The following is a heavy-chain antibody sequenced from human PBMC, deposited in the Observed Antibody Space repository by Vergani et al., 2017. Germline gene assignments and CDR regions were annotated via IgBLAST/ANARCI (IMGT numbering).Heavy chain of an antibody. CDR2: IYYSGST. J-gene: IGHJ5*02. CDR1: GGSISSGGYY. V-gene: IGHV4-31*03. CDR3: ARGPLLSGSGSYYKKKNWFDP. D-gene: IGHD3-10*01. Sequence: QVQLQESGPGLVKPSQTLSLTCTVSGGSISSGGYYWSWIRQHPGKGLEWIGYIYYSGSTYYNPSLKSRVTISVDTSKNQFSLKLSSVTAADTAVYYCARGPLLSGSGSYYKKKNWFDPWGQGTLVTVSS.